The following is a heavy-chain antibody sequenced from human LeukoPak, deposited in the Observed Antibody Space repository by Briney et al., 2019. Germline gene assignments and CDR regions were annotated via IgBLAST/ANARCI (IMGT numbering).Heavy chain of an antibody. CDR1: GGSINSNSFY. CDR3: ARGSRDQSAVIPVRNAFDI. CDR2: IYISGST. J-gene: IGHJ3*02. D-gene: IGHD2-2*01. V-gene: IGHV4-61*02. Sequence: SETLSLTCTVSGGSINSNSFYWTWIRQPAGKGLEWIGRIYISGSTNYNPSLGSRVTISVDTSKNQFSLKLSAVTAADTAVYYCARGSRDQSAVIPVRNAFDIWGQGTMVTVSS.